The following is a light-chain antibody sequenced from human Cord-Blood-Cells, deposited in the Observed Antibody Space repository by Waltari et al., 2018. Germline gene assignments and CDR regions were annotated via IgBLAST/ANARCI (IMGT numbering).Light chain of an antibody. CDR3: SSYTSSSTVV. CDR2: DVS. V-gene: IGLV2-14*01. Sequence: QSALTQPASVSGSPGQSLTISCPGTSSDVGGSNYVSWYQQHPGKAPKLMIYDVSNRPSGVSNRFSGSKSGNTASLTISGLQAEDEADYYCSSYTSSSTVVFGGGTKLTVL. CDR1: SSDVGGSNY. J-gene: IGLJ2*01.